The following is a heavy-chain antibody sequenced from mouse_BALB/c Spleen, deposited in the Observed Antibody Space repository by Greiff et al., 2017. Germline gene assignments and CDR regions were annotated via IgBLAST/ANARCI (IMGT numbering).Heavy chain of an antibody. V-gene: IGHV3-2*02. CDR2: ISYSGST. J-gene: IGHJ1*01. D-gene: IGHD4-1*01. Sequence: ESGPGLVKPSQSLSLTCTVTGYSITSDYAWNWIRQFPGNKLEWMGYISYSGSTSYNPSLKSRISITRDTSKNQFFLQLNSVTTEDTATYYCARIPTGTDWYFDVWGAGTTVTVSS. CDR1: GYSITSDYA. CDR3: ARIPTGTDWYFDV.